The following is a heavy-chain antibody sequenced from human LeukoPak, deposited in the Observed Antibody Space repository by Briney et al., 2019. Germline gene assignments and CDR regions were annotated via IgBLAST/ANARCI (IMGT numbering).Heavy chain of an antibody. V-gene: IGHV3-30*18. CDR1: GFPFSSYW. Sequence: GGSLRLSCVASGFPFSSYWMTWVRQAPGKGLEWVAVISYDGSNKYYADSVKGRFTISRDNSKNTLYLQMNSLRAEDTAVYYCAKVASVVSTNGDFDYWGQGTLVTVSS. J-gene: IGHJ4*02. D-gene: IGHD2-21*01. CDR3: AKVASVVSTNGDFDY. CDR2: ISYDGSNK.